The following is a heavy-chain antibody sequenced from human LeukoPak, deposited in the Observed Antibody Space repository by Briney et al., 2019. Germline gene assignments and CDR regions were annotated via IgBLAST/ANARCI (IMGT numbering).Heavy chain of an antibody. D-gene: IGHD4-17*01. CDR3: ASSPPTGITVSYFDY. CDR1: GFTFSSYA. CDR2: LSDSGASK. Sequence: PGGSLTLSCAASGFTFSSYAMTWVRQAPGKGLEWVSALSDSGASKYYADSVKGRFTISRDNSKNTLYLQMNSLTADDTAVYYCASSPPTGITVSYFDYWGQGTLVTVSS. J-gene: IGHJ4*02. V-gene: IGHV3-23*01.